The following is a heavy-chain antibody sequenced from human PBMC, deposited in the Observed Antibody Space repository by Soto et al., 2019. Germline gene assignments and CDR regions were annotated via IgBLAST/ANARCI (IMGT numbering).Heavy chain of an antibody. V-gene: IGHV1-8*01. D-gene: IGHD2-2*01. Sequence: QVQLVQSGAEVKKPGASVKVSCKAYGYTFTSYDINWVRQATGQGLEWMGWMNPNSGNTGYAQKFQGRVTMTRNTSISTAYMELSSLRSEDTAVYYCARGYCSSTSCMGTFDIWGQGTMVTVSS. J-gene: IGHJ3*02. CDR1: GYTFTSYD. CDR2: MNPNSGNT. CDR3: ARGYCSSTSCMGTFDI.